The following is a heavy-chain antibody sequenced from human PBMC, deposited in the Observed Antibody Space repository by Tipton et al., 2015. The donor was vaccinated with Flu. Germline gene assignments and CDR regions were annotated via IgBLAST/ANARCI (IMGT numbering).Heavy chain of an antibody. V-gene: IGHV4-59*01. CDR2: IYYSGST. CDR1: GGSISSYY. J-gene: IGHJ3*02. CDR3: ARDGGRYYFVDAFDI. D-gene: IGHD1-26*01. Sequence: LRLSCTVSGGSISSYYWSWIRQPPGKGLEWIGYIYYSGSTNYNPSLKSRVTISVDTSKNQFSLKLSSVTAADTAVYYCARDGGRYYFVDAFDIWGQGTMVAVSS.